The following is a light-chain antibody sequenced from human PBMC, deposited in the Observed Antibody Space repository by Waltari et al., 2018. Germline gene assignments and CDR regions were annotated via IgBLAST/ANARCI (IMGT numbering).Light chain of an antibody. CDR2: WSY. CDR1: QSVLSRSNNKNY. V-gene: IGKV4-1*01. CDR3: QQCYTFPYT. Sequence: DIVLTQSPDSLAVSLGERATIYCKSSQSVLSRSNNKNYLGWYQQKPGQPPKLLITWSYNRECGVTDRFSGSGSGTDFTLTIRSLQAEDVAVYFCQQCYTFPYTFGQGTKLEIK. J-gene: IGKJ2*01.